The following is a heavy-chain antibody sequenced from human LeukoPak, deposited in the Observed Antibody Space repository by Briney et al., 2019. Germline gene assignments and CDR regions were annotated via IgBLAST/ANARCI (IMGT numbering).Heavy chain of an antibody. D-gene: IGHD4-17*01. CDR3: ARGNSATTTFDF. J-gene: IGHJ4*02. Sequence: PGGSLRLSCRASGFSVDSVFMNWVRQPPGKGLEWVSFIMPGGHIDYTDSVKGRFTISRDSFENTLSLQMNSLRVDDSAVYYCARGNSATTTFDFWGQGTLVTVSS. V-gene: IGHV3-66*01. CDR1: GFSVDSVF. CDR2: IMPGGHI.